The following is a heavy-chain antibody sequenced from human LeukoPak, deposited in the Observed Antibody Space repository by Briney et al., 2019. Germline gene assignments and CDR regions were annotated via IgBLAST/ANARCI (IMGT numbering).Heavy chain of an antibody. V-gene: IGHV5-51*01. CDR2: IYPGDSDT. CDR1: GYSFTSYW. Sequence: GESLKISCKCSGYSFTSYWIGWVRQMPGKGLEWMGIIYPGDSDTRYSPSFQGQVTISADKSITTAYLQWSSLKASDTAMYYCARHSPGYCSSTTCPFDYWGQGTLVTVSS. J-gene: IGHJ4*02. D-gene: IGHD2-2*01. CDR3: ARHSPGYCSSTTCPFDY.